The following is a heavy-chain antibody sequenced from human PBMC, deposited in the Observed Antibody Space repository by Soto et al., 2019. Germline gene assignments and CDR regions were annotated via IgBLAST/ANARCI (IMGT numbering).Heavy chain of an antibody. Sequence: ASVKVSCKASGGTFSSYAISWVRQAPGQGLEWMGGIIPIFGTANYAQKFQGRVTITADESTSTAYMELSSLRSEDTAVYYCARDPWDDSSGYYYPLSDWGQGTLVTVSS. CDR1: GGTFSSYA. J-gene: IGHJ4*02. CDR3: ARDPWDDSSGYYYPLSD. CDR2: IIPIFGTA. V-gene: IGHV1-69*13. D-gene: IGHD3-22*01.